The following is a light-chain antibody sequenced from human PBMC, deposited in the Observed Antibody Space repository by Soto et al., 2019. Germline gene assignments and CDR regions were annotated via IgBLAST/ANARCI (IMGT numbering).Light chain of an antibody. CDR3: QQYGSSPGMYT. CDR2: GAS. V-gene: IGKV3-20*01. CDR1: QSFSSSY. Sequence: EIVLTQSPGTLSLSPGERATLSCRASQSFSSSYLAWYQQKPGQAPRLLIYGASSRATGIPDRFSGSGSGTDFTLTISRLEPEDFAVYYCQQYGSSPGMYTFGQGTKLEIK. J-gene: IGKJ2*01.